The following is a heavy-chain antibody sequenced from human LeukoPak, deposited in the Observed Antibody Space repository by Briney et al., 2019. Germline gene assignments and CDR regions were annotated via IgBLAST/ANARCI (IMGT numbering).Heavy chain of an antibody. CDR3: ARDFDMVRGVNLLQH. D-gene: IGHD3-10*01. CDR1: GYSISNGYY. Sequence: SETLSLTCTVSGYSISNGYYWGWIRQPPGKGLEWIGSIYHSGSTYYNPSLKSRVTISVDTSKNQFSLKLSSVTAADTAVYYCARDFDMVRGVNLLQHWGQGTLVTVSS. J-gene: IGHJ1*01. CDR2: IYHSGST. V-gene: IGHV4-38-2*02.